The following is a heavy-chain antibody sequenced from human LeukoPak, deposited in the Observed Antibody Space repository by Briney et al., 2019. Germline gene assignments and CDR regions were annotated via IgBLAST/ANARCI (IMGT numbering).Heavy chain of an antibody. CDR2: ISAYNGNT. CDR3: ASGAYCGGDCYSI. D-gene: IGHD2-21*02. V-gene: IGHV1-18*01. Sequence: ASVKVSCKASGYTFTSYGISWVRQAPGQGLEWMGWISAYNGNTNYAQKLQGRVTMTTDTSTSTAYMELSSLRSEDTAVYYCASGAYCGGDCYSIWGQGTMVTVSS. CDR1: GYTFTSYG. J-gene: IGHJ3*02.